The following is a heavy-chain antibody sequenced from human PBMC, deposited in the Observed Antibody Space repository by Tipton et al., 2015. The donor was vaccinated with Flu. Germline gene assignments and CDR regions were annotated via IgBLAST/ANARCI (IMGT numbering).Heavy chain of an antibody. V-gene: IGHV4-34*01. J-gene: IGHJ4*02. Sequence: LVQSSETLSLTCAVYGGSFSGYYWSWIRQPPGKGLEWIGEINHSGSTNYNPSLKSRVTISVDTSKNQFSLKLSSVTAADTAVYYCARDREESTVTTRKSVFDSWGQGTLVTVSS. D-gene: IGHD4-11*01. CDR2: INHSGST. CDR1: GGSFSGYY. CDR3: ARDREESTVTTRKSVFDS.